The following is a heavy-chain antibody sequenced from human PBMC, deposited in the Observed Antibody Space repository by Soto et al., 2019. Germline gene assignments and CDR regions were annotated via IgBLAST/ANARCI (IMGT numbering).Heavy chain of an antibody. J-gene: IGHJ4*02. Sequence: QVQLVQSGTEVKKPGASVKVSCKSSGYSFIGFYLHWVRQAPGRGLEWMGLINPDSGDTDYAQKFQGSVTMTRDAAISTAYMELSRVTSDDTAVYYCARVRYGDFSFQYWGQGTLVSVSS. D-gene: IGHD4-17*01. CDR3: ARVRYGDFSFQY. V-gene: IGHV1-2*02. CDR1: GYSFIGFY. CDR2: INPDSGDT.